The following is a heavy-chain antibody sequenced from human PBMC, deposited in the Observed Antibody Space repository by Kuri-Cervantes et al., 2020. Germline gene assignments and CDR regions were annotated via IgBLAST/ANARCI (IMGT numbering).Heavy chain of an antibody. Sequence: GESLKISCAASGFTFSTYWMSWVRQAPGKGLEWVANIKEDGSEKQYADSVKGRFTISRDNAKNSLSLQMDSLRAEDTALYYCAKDSHAARDSWGQGTLVTVSS. J-gene: IGHJ4*02. D-gene: IGHD6-6*01. V-gene: IGHV3-7*03. CDR1: GFTFSTYW. CDR3: AKDSHAARDS. CDR2: IKEDGSEK.